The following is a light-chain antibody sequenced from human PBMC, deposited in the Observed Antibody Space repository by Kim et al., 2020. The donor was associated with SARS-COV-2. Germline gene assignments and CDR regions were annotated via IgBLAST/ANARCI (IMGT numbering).Light chain of an antibody. Sequence: IQMTQSPSTLSASVGDRVIITCRASQSIGRWLAWYQQKPGKAPKLLIFGASNLQSGVPSRFSGSGSGTEFTLTISSLQPDDFATYYCQQYNDYQTFGQGTKVDIK. CDR2: GAS. CDR1: QSIGRW. J-gene: IGKJ1*01. V-gene: IGKV1-5*01. CDR3: QQYNDYQT.